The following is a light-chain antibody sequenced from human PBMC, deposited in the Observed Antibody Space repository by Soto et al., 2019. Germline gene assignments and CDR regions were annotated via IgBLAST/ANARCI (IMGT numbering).Light chain of an antibody. CDR3: CSYGGNDIFV. J-gene: IGLJ1*01. Sequence: QSVLSQPRSVSGSPGQSVTISCTGTSSDVGGYNYVSWYQQYPGKAPKLVIYEVNERPSGVPDRFSGSKSGNTASLTISGLQTEDEADYYCCSYGGNDIFVFGSGTKVTVL. V-gene: IGLV2-11*01. CDR2: EVN. CDR1: SSDVGGYNY.